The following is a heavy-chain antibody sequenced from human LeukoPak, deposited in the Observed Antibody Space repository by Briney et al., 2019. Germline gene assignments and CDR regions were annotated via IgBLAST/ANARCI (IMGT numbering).Heavy chain of an antibody. Sequence: PSQTLSLTCTVSGGSISSGDYYWSWIRQPPGKGLEWIGYIYYSGSTYYNPSLKSRVTISVDTSKNQFSLKLNSVTAADTAVYYCTRHEGQWLLSSYFASWGQGTLVTVSS. CDR2: IYYSGST. J-gene: IGHJ4*02. CDR1: GGSISSGDYY. CDR3: TRHEGQWLLSSYFAS. V-gene: IGHV4-30-4*01. D-gene: IGHD6-19*01.